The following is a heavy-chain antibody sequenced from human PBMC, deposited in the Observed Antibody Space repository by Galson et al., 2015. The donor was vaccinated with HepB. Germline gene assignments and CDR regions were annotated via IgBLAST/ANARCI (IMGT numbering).Heavy chain of an antibody. CDR3: ARAPNDYGDLWGYYYGSGSYSQAD. D-gene: IGHD3-10*01. Sequence: SVKVSCKASGGTFSSYAISWVRQAPGQGLEWMGGIIPIFGTANYAQKFQGRVTITADESTSTAYMELSSLRSEDTAVYYCARAPNDYGDLWGYYYGSGSYSQADWGQGTLVTVSS. J-gene: IGHJ4*02. CDR2: IIPIFGTA. V-gene: IGHV1-69*13. CDR1: GGTFSSYA.